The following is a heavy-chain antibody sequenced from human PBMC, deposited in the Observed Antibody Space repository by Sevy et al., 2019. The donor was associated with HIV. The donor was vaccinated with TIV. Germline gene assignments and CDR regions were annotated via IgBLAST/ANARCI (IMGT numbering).Heavy chain of an antibody. V-gene: IGHV3-53*01. Sequence: GGSLRLSCAVSVFIVSSNYMTWVRQAPGKGLEWVSVIYSDGNTFYADSVRGRFTISRDNSKNTLYLQMNSLRAEDTAMYYCARGMILEGSWYGMDVWGQGTTVTVSS. CDR1: VFIVSSNY. D-gene: IGHD3-3*01. J-gene: IGHJ6*02. CDR3: ARGMILEGSWYGMDV. CDR2: IYSDGNT.